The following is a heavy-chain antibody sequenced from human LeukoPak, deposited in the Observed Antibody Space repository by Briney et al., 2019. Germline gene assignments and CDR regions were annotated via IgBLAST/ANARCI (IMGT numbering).Heavy chain of an antibody. CDR2: IKHDGSEK. Sequence: PGGPLRLSCAASGFHFSTYWMSWLRQAPGKGLDRVANIKHDGSEKYYVDSLKGGFTISRDNAKNSLYLQMNSLRVEDTAVYYCATNSGGYCSTTNCYTGRFDFWGQGTLVTVSS. J-gene: IGHJ4*02. CDR1: GFHFSTYW. D-gene: IGHD2-2*02. CDR3: ATNSGGYCSTTNCYTGRFDF. V-gene: IGHV3-7*01.